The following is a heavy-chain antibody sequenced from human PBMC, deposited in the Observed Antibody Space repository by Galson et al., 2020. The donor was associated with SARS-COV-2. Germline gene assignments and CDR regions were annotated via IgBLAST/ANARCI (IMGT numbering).Heavy chain of an antibody. V-gene: IGHV4-31*03. Sequence: ETSETLYLTCTVSGGSISSGGYYWSWIRQHPGKGLEWIGYIYYSGSTYYNPSLKSRVTISVDTSKNQFSLKLSSVTAADTAVYYCARGRWLRGRFDYWGQGTLVTVSS. CDR1: GGSISSGGYY. J-gene: IGHJ4*02. CDR2: IYYSGST. CDR3: ARGRWLRGRFDY. D-gene: IGHD5-12*01.